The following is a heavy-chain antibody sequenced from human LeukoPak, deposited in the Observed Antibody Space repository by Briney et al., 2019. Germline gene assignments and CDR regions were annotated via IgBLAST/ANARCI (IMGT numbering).Heavy chain of an antibody. V-gene: IGHV4-59*01. CDR2: IFYSGST. Sequence: SETLSLTCTVSGGSISSYYWSWIRQPPGKGLEWIGYIFYSGSTNYNPSLKSRVTISVDTSKNQFSLKLSSVTAADTAVYYCTRDRGRYYDSRGFDPWGQGTLVTVSS. D-gene: IGHD3-22*01. CDR3: TRDRGRYYDSRGFDP. CDR1: GGSISSYY. J-gene: IGHJ5*02.